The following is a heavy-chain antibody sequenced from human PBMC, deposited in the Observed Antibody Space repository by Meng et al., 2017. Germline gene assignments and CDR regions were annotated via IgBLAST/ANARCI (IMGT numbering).Heavy chain of an antibody. CDR2: SFWNDDK. J-gene: IGHJ5*02. CDR1: WFSLSASGVG. Sequence: IPLKESGPTLVKPTKTLTLTCTFSWFSLSASGVGVGLIRQHPGAAREWLALSFWNDDKRNSQSLQNRLTITKDTSKNQVVLTMTDMDTVDTATYYCAHRGLAPFNWFDPWGQGTLVTVSS. D-gene: IGHD2-15*01. CDR3: AHRGLAPFNWFDP. V-gene: IGHV2-5*01.